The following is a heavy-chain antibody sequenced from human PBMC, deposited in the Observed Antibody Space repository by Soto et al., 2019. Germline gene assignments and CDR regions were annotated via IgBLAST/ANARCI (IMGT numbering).Heavy chain of an antibody. D-gene: IGHD6-19*01. J-gene: IGHJ4*02. CDR1: GASISSSSYY. V-gene: IGHV4-39*01. CDR3: ATLKGIAVAGIHY. CDR2: MYYSGST. Sequence: QLQLQESGPGLVKPSETLSLKCTVSGASISSSSYYWGWIRQPPGKGLEYIGSMYYSGSTYYNPSLESRLTISVDMSKNQFSLNLSSVTAADTAVYYCATLKGIAVAGIHYWGQGTLVTVSS.